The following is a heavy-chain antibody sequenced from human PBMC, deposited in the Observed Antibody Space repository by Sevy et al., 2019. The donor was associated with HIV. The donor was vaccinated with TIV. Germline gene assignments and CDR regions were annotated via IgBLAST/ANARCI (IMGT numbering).Heavy chain of an antibody. V-gene: IGHV3-74*01. Sequence: GGSLRLSCAASGFTFSSYWMHWVRQAPGKGLVWVSRINSDGSSTSYADPVKGRFTISRDNAKNTLYLQMNSLRAEDTAVYYCARDEERPTYCGGDCYSGWFDPWGQGTLVTVSS. D-gene: IGHD2-21*02. J-gene: IGHJ5*02. CDR1: GFTFSSYW. CDR3: ARDEERPTYCGGDCYSGWFDP. CDR2: INSDGSST.